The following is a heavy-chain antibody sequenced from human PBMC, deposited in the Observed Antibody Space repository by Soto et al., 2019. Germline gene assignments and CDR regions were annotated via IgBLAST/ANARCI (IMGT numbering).Heavy chain of an antibody. CDR2: IYWDDDK. Sequence: QITLKESGPTLVKPTQTLTLTCTISGFSLSTHGVGVAWVRQPPGKALEWLALIYWDDDKRYSPSLKRRLTVTKHSSKNQVVLTMTNMDPVDTGTYYCARRAVPAANWLDPWGQGTLVTVSS. D-gene: IGHD2-2*01. V-gene: IGHV2-5*02. CDR3: ARRAVPAANWLDP. CDR1: GFSLSTHGVG. J-gene: IGHJ5*02.